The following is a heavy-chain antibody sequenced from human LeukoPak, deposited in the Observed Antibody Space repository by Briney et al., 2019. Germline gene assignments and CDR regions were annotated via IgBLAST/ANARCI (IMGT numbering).Heavy chain of an antibody. CDR2: ISGSGGST. CDR1: GFTFSSYG. D-gene: IGHD3-10*01. Sequence: GGSLRLSCAASGFTFSSYGMSWVRQAPGKGLEWVLAISGSGGSTYYADSVKGRFTISRDNSRNTLYLQMNSLRAEDTAVYYCAKASPHYYGSGSYYLNPFDPWGQGTLVTVSS. CDR3: AKASPHYYGSGSYYLNPFDP. V-gene: IGHV3-23*01. J-gene: IGHJ5*02.